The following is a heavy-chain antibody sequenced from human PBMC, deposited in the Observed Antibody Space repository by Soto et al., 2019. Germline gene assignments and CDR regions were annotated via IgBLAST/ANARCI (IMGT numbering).Heavy chain of an antibody. Sequence: GGSRRLSCAASGFTFTNFWMDWVRQAPGKGLEWVANISPDGSEKHYVDSVKGRFTISRDNAKNSLYLQMTSLTAEDSALYYCSRSLDSWGQGTRVTVSS. J-gene: IGHJ4*02. CDR1: GFTFTNFW. CDR2: ISPDGSEK. V-gene: IGHV3-7*01. CDR3: SRSLDS.